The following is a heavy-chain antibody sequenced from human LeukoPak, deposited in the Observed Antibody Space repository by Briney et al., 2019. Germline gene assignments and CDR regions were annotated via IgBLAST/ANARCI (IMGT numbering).Heavy chain of an antibody. D-gene: IGHD6-13*01. V-gene: IGHV3-30*02. CDR3: AKKGAADRAFDI. J-gene: IGHJ3*02. Sequence: PGGSLRLSCAASGFTFSSYGMHWVRQAPGKGLEWVTFIRYDGTNTYYADSVKGRFTISRDNSKNTLYLQMNNLRAEDTAVYYCAKKGAADRAFDIWGQGTMVTVSS. CDR1: GFTFSSYG. CDR2: IRYDGTNT.